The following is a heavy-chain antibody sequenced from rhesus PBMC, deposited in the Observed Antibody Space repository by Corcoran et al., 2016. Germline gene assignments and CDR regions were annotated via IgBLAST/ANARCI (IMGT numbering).Heavy chain of an antibody. D-gene: IGHD4-29*01. V-gene: IGHV3-54*01. CDR1: GFTFSTFA. Sequence: EVQLVESGGGLVQPGGSLRLSFAAPGFTFSTFALTWFGRPPGRGLEWVAVRSYDGSKKYYADSVKDRFTISRDNSKNMLYLQMNNLKLEDTAVYYCAREGGSSYSVDYWGQGVLVTVSS. J-gene: IGHJ4*01. CDR2: RSYDGSKK. CDR3: AREGGSSYSVDY.